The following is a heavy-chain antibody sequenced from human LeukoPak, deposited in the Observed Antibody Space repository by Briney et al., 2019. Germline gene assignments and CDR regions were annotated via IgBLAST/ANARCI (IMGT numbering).Heavy chain of an antibody. D-gene: IGHD6-13*01. J-gene: IGHJ4*02. Sequence: PSGTLSLTCAVSGGSISSSNWWSWVRQPPGKGLEWIGEIYHSGSTNYNPSLKSRVTISVDKSKNQFSLKLSSVTAADTAVYYCARDDSSSSYGAGFDYWGQGTLVTVSS. CDR2: IYHSGST. CDR3: ARDDSSSSYGAGFDY. V-gene: IGHV4-4*02. CDR1: GGSISSSNW.